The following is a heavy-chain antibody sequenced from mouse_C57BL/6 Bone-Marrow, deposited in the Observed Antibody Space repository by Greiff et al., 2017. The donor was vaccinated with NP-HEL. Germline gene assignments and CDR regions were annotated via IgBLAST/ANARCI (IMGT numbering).Heavy chain of an antibody. J-gene: IGHJ2*01. CDR3: AGYYGSTNFAY. Sequence: EVHLVESGPELVKPGASVKISCKASGYSFTDYHMNWVKQSNGKSLEWIGVINPNYGTTSYNQKFKGKATLTVDQSSSTAYMQLNSLTSEDSAVYYCAGYYGSTNFAYWGQGTTLTVSS. CDR1: GYSFTDYH. CDR2: INPNYGTT. V-gene: IGHV1-39*01. D-gene: IGHD1-1*01.